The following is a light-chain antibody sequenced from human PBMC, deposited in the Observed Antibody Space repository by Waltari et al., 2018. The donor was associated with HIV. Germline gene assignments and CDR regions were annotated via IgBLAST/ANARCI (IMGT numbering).Light chain of an antibody. Sequence: SVLMQPPSVSGAPGQRVTISCTGNPSNIGSNHAVHWYQHFQGTAPKLLIYGDSIRPSGVPDRFSGSKAGTSASLAITGLQAEDEGYYYCQSYDNTLSGSRVFGGGTKVTVL. CDR3: QSYDNTLSGSRV. CDR2: GDS. J-gene: IGLJ3*02. V-gene: IGLV1-40*01. CDR1: PSNIGSNHA.